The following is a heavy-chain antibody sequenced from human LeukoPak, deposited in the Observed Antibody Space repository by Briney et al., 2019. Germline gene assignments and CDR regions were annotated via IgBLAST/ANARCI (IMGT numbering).Heavy chain of an antibody. D-gene: IGHD6-13*01. V-gene: IGHV1-18*01. J-gene: IGHJ5*02. Sequence: ASVRVSCKASGCTFTSNGCNWVRQAPGQGREWMEWISAYNGNTNYAQNFQGRVSMTTDTSTRTAYMELRSLTSDDTAVYYCARDYGRPQLYNWFDPWGQGTLVTVSS. CDR2: ISAYNGNT. CDR3: ARDYGRPQLYNWFDP. CDR1: GCTFTSNG.